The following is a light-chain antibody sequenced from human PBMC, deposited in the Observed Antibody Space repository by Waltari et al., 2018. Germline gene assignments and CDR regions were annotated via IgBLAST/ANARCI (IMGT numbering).Light chain of an antibody. V-gene: IGLV1-47*01. CDR3: AAWDDSLSGPV. J-gene: IGLJ2*01. CDR1: SSNIGSNY. CDR2: RNN. Sequence: QSVLTQPPSASGTPGQRVTISCPGSSSNIGSNYVYWYQQLPGTAPKLLIYRNNPRPSGVPDRFSGSKSGTSASLAISGLRSEDAADYYCAAWDDSLSGPVFGGGTKLTVL.